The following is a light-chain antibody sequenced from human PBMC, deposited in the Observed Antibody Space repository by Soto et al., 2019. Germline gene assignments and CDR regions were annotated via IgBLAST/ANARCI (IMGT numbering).Light chain of an antibody. Sequence: DIQMTQSPSTLSASVGDRVTITCRASQGINSWLAWYQQKPGKAPKLLIYQASTLEGGVPSRFSGSGSGTEFTLTISSLQPDDFATYYCQQYNFYSLTFGGGTQVEIK. J-gene: IGKJ4*01. V-gene: IGKV1-5*03. CDR2: QAS. CDR3: QQYNFYSLT. CDR1: QGINSW.